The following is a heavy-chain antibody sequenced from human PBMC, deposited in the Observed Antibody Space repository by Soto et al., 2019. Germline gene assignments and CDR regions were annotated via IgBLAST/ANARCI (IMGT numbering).Heavy chain of an antibody. CDR1: GFTFSSYA. CDR2: ISGSGGST. J-gene: IGHJ6*03. CDR3: ARDRYYDILTGEYYYYMDV. Sequence: PGGSLRLSCTASGFTFSSYAMSWVRQAPGKGLEWVSAISGSGGSTYYADSVKGRFTISRHNSKNTLYLQMNSLRAEDTAVYYCARDRYYDILTGEYYYYMDVWGKGTTVTVSS. D-gene: IGHD3-9*01. V-gene: IGHV3-23*01.